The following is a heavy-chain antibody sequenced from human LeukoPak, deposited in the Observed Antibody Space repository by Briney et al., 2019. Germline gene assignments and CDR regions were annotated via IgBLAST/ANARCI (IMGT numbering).Heavy chain of an antibody. CDR1: GFTFSDHY. Sequence: PGGSLRLSCAASGFTFSDHYMDWVRQAPGKGLEWVGRTRNKANSYTSEYAASVKGRFTISRDDSKNSLYLQMNSLKTEDTAVYYCARGSNYYFDYWGQGTLVTVSS. CDR3: ARGSNYYFDY. V-gene: IGHV3-72*01. J-gene: IGHJ4*02. D-gene: IGHD4-11*01. CDR2: TRNKANSYTS.